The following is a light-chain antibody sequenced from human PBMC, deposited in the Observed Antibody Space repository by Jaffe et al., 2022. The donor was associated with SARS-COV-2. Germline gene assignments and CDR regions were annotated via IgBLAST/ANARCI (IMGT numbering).Light chain of an antibody. CDR1: QGINNF. Sequence: DIQMTQSPSSLSASVGDRVTIACRASQGINNFLAWFQQKPGQAPKTLIHAASNLQSGVPSKFSGSGSGTDFILTISSLQPEDFATYYCQQYYSYPWTFGQGTKVEIK. CDR3: QQYYSYPWT. CDR2: AAS. J-gene: IGKJ1*01. V-gene: IGKV1-16*02.